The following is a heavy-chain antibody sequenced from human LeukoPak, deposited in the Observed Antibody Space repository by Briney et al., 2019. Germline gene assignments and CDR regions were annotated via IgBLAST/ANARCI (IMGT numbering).Heavy chain of an antibody. CDR2: ISGSAHKI. CDR3: AGRPTGYSSGYIH. Sequence: PGGSLRLSCVASGITFSNYAVSWVHQAPEKGLDWVSVISGSAHKIRYADSVKGRFTISRDNSENIVYLQMNNLRVEDTAVYYCAGRPTGYSSGYIHWGQGTLVTVSS. D-gene: IGHD5-18*01. J-gene: IGHJ4*02. CDR1: GITFSNYA. V-gene: IGHV3-23*01.